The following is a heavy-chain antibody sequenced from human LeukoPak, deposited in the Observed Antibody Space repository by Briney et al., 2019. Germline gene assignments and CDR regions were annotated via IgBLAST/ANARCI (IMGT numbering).Heavy chain of an antibody. D-gene: IGHD1-26*01. Sequence: SETLSLICTVSGVSINSGSYIWSWIRQPAGRGLEWIGRSYTSRFTNYNSSLMIRATISIDTTKNQFSLKLSSVTAADAAVYYCARSSSGSYRELDYWGQGALVTVSS. CDR1: GVSINSGSYI. V-gene: IGHV4-61*02. CDR3: ARSSSGSYRELDY. CDR2: SYTSRFT. J-gene: IGHJ4*02.